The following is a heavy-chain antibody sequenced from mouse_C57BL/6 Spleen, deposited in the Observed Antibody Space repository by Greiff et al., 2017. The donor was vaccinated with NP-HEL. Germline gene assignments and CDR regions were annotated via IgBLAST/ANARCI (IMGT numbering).Heavy chain of an antibody. CDR3: ARERTGTGEFAY. J-gene: IGHJ3*01. CDR2: IDPSDSYT. D-gene: IGHD4-1*01. V-gene: IGHV1-69*01. Sequence: VQLQQPGAELVMPGASVKLSCKASGYTFTSFWMHWVKQRPGQGLEWIGEIDPSDSYTNYNQKFKGKSTLTVDKSSSTAYMQLSSLTSEDSAVYYCARERTGTGEFAYWGQGTLVTVSA. CDR1: GYTFTSFW.